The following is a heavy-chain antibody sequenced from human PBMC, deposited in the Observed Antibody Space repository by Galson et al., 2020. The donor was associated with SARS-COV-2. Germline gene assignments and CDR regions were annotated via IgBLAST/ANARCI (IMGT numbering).Heavy chain of an antibody. CDR2: ISAYNGDT. CDR3: ARDFDMVRGVNYYYGMDV. Sequence: ASVKVSCKASGYTFTSSIISWVRQAPGQGLEWMGWISAYNGDTNYAQKFQGRATMTTDTSTSTAYMELRSLRSDDTAVYYCARDFDMVRGVNYYYGMDVWGQGTLVTVSS. CDR1: GYTFTSSI. V-gene: IGHV1-18*01. D-gene: IGHD3-10*01. J-gene: IGHJ6*02.